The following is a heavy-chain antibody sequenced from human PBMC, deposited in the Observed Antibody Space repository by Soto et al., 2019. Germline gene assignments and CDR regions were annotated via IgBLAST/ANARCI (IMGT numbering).Heavy chain of an antibody. CDR2: ISYDASNQ. V-gene: IGHV3-30*18. D-gene: IGHD3-10*01. CDR3: ANDRGSGYYGSIDY. Sequence: QVQLVESGGGVVQPGRSLRLSCAASGFTFTSYGMHWVRQAPGKGLEWVAVISYDASNQYYADSVKSRFTISRDNSKNTLYLQMDNLKTEDTAVYFCANDRGSGYYGSIDYWGQGTLVTVSS. J-gene: IGHJ4*02. CDR1: GFTFTSYG.